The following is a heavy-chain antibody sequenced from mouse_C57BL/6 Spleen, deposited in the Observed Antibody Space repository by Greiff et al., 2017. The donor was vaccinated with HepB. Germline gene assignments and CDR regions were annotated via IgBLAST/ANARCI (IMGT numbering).Heavy chain of an antibody. CDR1: GFSLTSYG. CDR2: IWSGGST. CDR3: ARTGYDYDETVYYAMDY. J-gene: IGHJ4*01. V-gene: IGHV2-2*01. Sequence: VQLQQSGPGLVQPSQSLSITCTVSGFSLTSYGVHWVRQSPGKGLEWLGVIWSGGSTDYNAAFISRLSISKDNSKSQVFFKMNSLQADDTAIYYCARTGYDYDETVYYAMDYWGQGTSVTVSS. D-gene: IGHD2-4*01.